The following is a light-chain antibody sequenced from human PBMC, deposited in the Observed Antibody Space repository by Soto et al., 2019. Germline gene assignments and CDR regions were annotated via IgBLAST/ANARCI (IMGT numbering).Light chain of an antibody. CDR3: QQSYDTPRT. Sequence: DIQLTQSPSSLSASVGDSVTITCRTSVRMSTYLNWYQQKPGKAPKLLIYATSTLQSGAPSRFSGSGFGTDFTLTISSLQPEDFATYYCQQSYDTPRTFGQGTKV. CDR1: VRMSTY. J-gene: IGKJ1*01. CDR2: ATS. V-gene: IGKV1-39*01.